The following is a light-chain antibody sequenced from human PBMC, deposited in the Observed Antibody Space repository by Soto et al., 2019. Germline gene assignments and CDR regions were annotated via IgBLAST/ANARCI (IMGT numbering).Light chain of an antibody. Sequence: QSALTQPASVSGSPGQSITISCTGTNIDIGGYNFVSWYQQHPGRAPKLMIYDVSDRPSGVSDRFSASKSGNTASLTISGLQAEDEDDYYCSSYTSSSSPVIFGGGTKVTVL. CDR2: DVS. V-gene: IGLV2-14*01. J-gene: IGLJ2*01. CDR1: NIDIGGYNF. CDR3: SSYTSSSSPVI.